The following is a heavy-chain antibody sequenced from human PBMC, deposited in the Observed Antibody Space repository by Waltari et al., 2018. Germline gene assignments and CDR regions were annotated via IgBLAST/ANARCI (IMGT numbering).Heavy chain of an antibody. CDR3: ARGRGITMIVVVIRGYCFDY. J-gene: IGHJ4*02. CDR2: INHSGSP. CDR1: GGSFSGYY. D-gene: IGHD3-22*01. V-gene: IGHV4-34*01. Sequence: QVQLQQWGAGLLKPSETLSLTCAVYGGSFSGYYWSWIRQPPGKGLEWIGEINHSGSPNYNPSLKSRVTISVDTSKNQFSLKPSSVTAADTAVYYCARGRGITMIVVVIRGYCFDYWGQGTLVTVSS.